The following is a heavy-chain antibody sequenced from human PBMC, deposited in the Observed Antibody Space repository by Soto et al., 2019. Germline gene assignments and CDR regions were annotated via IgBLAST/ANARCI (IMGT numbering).Heavy chain of an antibody. CDR3: AKDYITIFGVVIIGAFDI. CDR1: GFTFSSYG. V-gene: IGHV3-30*18. CDR2: ISYDGSNK. D-gene: IGHD3-3*01. Sequence: QVQLVESGGGVVQPGRSLRLSCAASGFTFSSYGMHWVRQAPGKGLEWVAVISYDGSNKYYADSVKGRFTISRDNSKNTLYLQMNSLRAADTAVYYCAKDYITIFGVVIIGAFDIWGQGTMVTVSS. J-gene: IGHJ3*02.